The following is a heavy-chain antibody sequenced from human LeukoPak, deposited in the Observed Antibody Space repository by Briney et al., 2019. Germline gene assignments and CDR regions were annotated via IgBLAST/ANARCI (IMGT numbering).Heavy chain of an antibody. J-gene: IGHJ3*02. CDR2: IKQDGSEK. CDR1: GFTFSNYW. CDR3: ARESIYYHDSRAAFDI. Sequence: GGSLRLSCAASGFTFSNYWMSWVRQAPGKGLEWVANIKQDGSEKYYVDSVKGRFTISRDNAKNSLYLQMNSLRAEDTALYYCARESIYYHDSRAAFDIWGQGTMVTVSS. V-gene: IGHV3-7*01. D-gene: IGHD3-22*01.